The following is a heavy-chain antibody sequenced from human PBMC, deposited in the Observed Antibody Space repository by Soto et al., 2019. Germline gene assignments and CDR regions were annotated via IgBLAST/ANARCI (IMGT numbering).Heavy chain of an antibody. V-gene: IGHV1-18*01. D-gene: IGHD6-19*01. Sequence: ASVKVSCKASGYILSNFGIRWVRHAPGQGLEWMGWISGYDTNLRYAKKVQGRLTMTTDTSTSTASIELRSLGSDDTAVYFCARDRAAGWCFNFDPWGQGTIVTVSS. CDR2: ISGYDTNL. CDR3: ARDRAAGWCFNFDP. J-gene: IGHJ5*02. CDR1: GYILSNFG.